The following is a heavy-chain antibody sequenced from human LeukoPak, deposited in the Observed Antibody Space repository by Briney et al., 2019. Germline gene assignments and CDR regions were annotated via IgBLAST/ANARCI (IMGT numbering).Heavy chain of an antibody. D-gene: IGHD3-9*01. CDR1: GFTFSSYA. Sequence: GGSLRLSCAASGFTFSSYAMHWVRQAPGKGLEWVAVISYDGSNKYYADSVKGRFTISRDNSKNTLYLQMNSLRAEDTAVYYCARDTVLRYFDWLRANYYYGMDVWGQGTTVTVSS. J-gene: IGHJ6*02. CDR3: ARDTVLRYFDWLRANYYYGMDV. V-gene: IGHV3-30-3*01. CDR2: ISYDGSNK.